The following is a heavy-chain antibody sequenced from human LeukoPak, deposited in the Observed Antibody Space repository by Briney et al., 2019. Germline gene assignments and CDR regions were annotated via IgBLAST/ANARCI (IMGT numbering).Heavy chain of an antibody. CDR2: INHSGST. J-gene: IGHJ5*02. Sequence: SETLSLTCVVYGGSFSGYYWSWIRQPPGKGLEWIGEINHSGSTNYNPSLKSRVTISVDTSKNQFSLRLSSVTAADTAVYYCARGIGYSSSWYRRNWFDPWGQGTLVTVSS. CDR3: ARGIGYSSSWYRRNWFDP. CDR1: GGSFSGYY. V-gene: IGHV4-34*01. D-gene: IGHD6-13*01.